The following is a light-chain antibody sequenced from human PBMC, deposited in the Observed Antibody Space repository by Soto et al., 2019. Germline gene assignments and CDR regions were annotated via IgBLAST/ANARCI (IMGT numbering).Light chain of an antibody. CDR1: QSVLYRSDSKNY. V-gene: IGKV1-12*01. CDR2: AAS. CDR3: QQANSFLPLT. J-gene: IGKJ4*01. Sequence: IVMTQSPDSLAVSLGERATINCKSSQSVLYRSDSKNYLAWYQQKPGKAPKLLIYAASSLQSGVPSRFSGSGSGTDFTLTISSLQPEDFATYYCQQANSFLPLTFGGGTKVDIK.